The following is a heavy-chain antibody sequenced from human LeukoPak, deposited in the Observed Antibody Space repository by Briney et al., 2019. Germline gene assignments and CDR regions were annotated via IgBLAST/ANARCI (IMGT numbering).Heavy chain of an antibody. D-gene: IGHD2-15*01. J-gene: IGHJ5*02. CDR3: ARQEYCSGGSCYTWFDP. V-gene: IGHV5-51*01. CDR2: IYPADSDI. Sequence: GESLKISCKGSGYIINNYWIAWVRQMPGKGLEWMGIIYPADSDIRYSPSFQGQVTNSADKSISTAYLQWNSLKASDTAMYYCARQEYCSGGSCYTWFDPWGQGTLVTVSS. CDR1: GYIINNYW.